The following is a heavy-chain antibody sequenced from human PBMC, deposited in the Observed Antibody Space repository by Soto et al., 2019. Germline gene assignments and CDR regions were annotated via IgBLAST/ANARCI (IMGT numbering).Heavy chain of an antibody. CDR3: ARESGGATATLDYYYFYMDV. V-gene: IGHV1-2*04. Sequence: QVQLVQSGAEVRKTGASVTVSCRSSGDSFNDYYIHWVRQAPGQGLEWMGWINPNSGVTKYAQKFQGWVSMTRDTSIRTVYMQLSRLRSDHTAVYYCARESGGATATLDYYYFYMDVWGTGTTVTVSS. CDR2: INPNSGVT. J-gene: IGHJ6*03. CDR1: GDSFNDYY. D-gene: IGHD5-12*01.